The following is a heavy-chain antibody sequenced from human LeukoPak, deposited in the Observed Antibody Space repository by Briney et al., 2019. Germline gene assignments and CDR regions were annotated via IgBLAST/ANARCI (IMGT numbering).Heavy chain of an antibody. Sequence: NPSETLSLTCTVSGGSISGYYWSWIRQPPGKGLEWIGYIYYSGSTNYNPSLKSRVTISVDTSKNQFSLKLSSVTAADTAVYYCARRGVGDLQNYYMDVWDKGTTVIVSS. CDR2: IYYSGST. D-gene: IGHD3-16*01. CDR1: GGSISGYY. J-gene: IGHJ6*03. CDR3: ARRGVGDLQNYYMDV. V-gene: IGHV4-59*08.